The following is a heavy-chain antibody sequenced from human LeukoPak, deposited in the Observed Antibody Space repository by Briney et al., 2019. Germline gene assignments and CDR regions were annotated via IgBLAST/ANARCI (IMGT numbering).Heavy chain of an antibody. CDR3: ARAPSEVGGYYPEYFRH. J-gene: IGHJ1*01. Sequence: GGSLRLSCEASGFTFSRYWMHWVRQAPGKGMVWVSRIKSDGKTNYADSVKGRFTISRDNAKNTVSLQMNSLRADDTGVYYCARAPSEVGGYYPEYFRHWGQGTLVTVSS. D-gene: IGHD3-3*01. CDR1: GFTFSRYW. V-gene: IGHV3-74*01. CDR2: IKSDGKT.